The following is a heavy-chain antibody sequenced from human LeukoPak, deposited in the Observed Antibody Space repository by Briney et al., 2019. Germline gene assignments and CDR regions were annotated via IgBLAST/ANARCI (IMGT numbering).Heavy chain of an antibody. CDR2: MNPNSGNT. Sequence: ASVKVSCKASGYTFTSYDINWVRQATGQGLEWMGWMNPNSGNTGYAQKFQGSVTMTRNTSISTAYMGLSSLRSEDTAVYYCARGRSGSGWTHYYYYGMDVWGQGTTVTVSS. V-gene: IGHV1-8*01. J-gene: IGHJ6*02. CDR1: GYTFTSYD. CDR3: ARGRSGSGWTHYYYYGMDV. D-gene: IGHD6-25*01.